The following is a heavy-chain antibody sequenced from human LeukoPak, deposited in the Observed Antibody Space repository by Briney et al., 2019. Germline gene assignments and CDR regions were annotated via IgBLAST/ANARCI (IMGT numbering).Heavy chain of an antibody. Sequence: PSETLSLTCTVSGGSISSSSYYWSWIRQPAGKGLEWIGRIYTSGSTNYNPSLKSRVTMSVDTSKNQFSLKLSSVTAADTAVYYCARERDCSGGSCYITFDLWGRGTLVTVSS. CDR3: ARERDCSGGSCYITFDL. V-gene: IGHV4-61*02. CDR1: GGSISSSSYY. J-gene: IGHJ2*01. CDR2: IYTSGST. D-gene: IGHD2-15*01.